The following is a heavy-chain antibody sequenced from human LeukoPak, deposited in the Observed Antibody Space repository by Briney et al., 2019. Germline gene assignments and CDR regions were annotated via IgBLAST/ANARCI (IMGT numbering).Heavy chain of an antibody. J-gene: IGHJ4*02. D-gene: IGHD2-21*02. CDR1: GYTFTSYD. CDR2: MNPNSGNT. Sequence: ASVKVSCKASGYTFTSYDINWVRQATGQGLEWMGWMNPNSGNTGYAQKFQGRVTITRNTSISTAYMELSSLRSEDTAVYYCARDRAVAYCGGDCGSGHFDYWGQGTLVTVSS. V-gene: IGHV1-8*03. CDR3: ARDRAVAYCGGDCGSGHFDY.